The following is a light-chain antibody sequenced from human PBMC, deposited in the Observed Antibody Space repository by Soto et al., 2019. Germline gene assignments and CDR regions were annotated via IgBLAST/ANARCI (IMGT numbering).Light chain of an antibody. V-gene: IGKV3-11*01. CDR1: QSINSY. CDR3: QQRSKWPRT. J-gene: IGKJ1*01. Sequence: EIVLTQSPATLSLSPGERAILSCRASQSINSYLDWYQQKPGQAPRLLIYAAFNRATGIPARLSGSGSGTDFTLTISSLEPEDFAIYYCQQRSKWPRTFGQGTKVEIK. CDR2: AAF.